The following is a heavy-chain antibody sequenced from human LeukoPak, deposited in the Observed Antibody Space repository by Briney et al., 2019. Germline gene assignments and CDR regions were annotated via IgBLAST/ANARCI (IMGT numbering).Heavy chain of an antibody. D-gene: IGHD4-23*01. V-gene: IGHV4-31*03. Sequence: SETLSLTCTVSGGSISSGGYYWSWIRQHPGKGLEWIGYIYYSGSTYYNPSLKSRVTISVDTSKNQFSLKLSSVTAADTAVYYCARGPPDYGGNPPDHWGQGTLVTVSS. CDR3: ARGPPDYGGNPPDH. CDR1: GGSISSGGYY. J-gene: IGHJ4*02. CDR2: IYYSGST.